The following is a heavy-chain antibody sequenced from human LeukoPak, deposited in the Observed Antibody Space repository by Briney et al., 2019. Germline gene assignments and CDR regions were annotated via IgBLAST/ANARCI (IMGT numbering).Heavy chain of an antibody. CDR1: GYTLTDVS. CDR2: FDPEGGET. J-gene: IGHJ5*02. CDR3: GIGRKFDWLLCHH. Sequence: ASVKVSRKISGYTLTDVSMHWVRQAPGKGLEWMGGFDPEGGETVYAQKFQGRVTMTEDPSADTAYMELRSLSSEDTAVYYCGIGRKFDWLLCHHWGQGTLVTVSS. D-gene: IGHD3-9*01. V-gene: IGHV1-24*01.